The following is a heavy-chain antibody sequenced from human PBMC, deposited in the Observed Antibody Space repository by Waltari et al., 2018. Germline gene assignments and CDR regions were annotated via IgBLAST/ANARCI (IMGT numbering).Heavy chain of an antibody. D-gene: IGHD6-13*01. V-gene: IGHV3-23*03. CDR2: IYSGGST. J-gene: IGHJ4*02. CDR3: AKSSIAAAGKVDY. CDR1: GFTFSSYA. Sequence: VQLLESGGGLVQPGGSLRLSCAASGFTFSSYAMSWVRQAPGKGLEWVSVIYSGGSTYYADSVKGRFTISRDNSKNTLYLQMNSLRAEDTAVYYCAKSSIAAAGKVDYWGQGTLVTVSS.